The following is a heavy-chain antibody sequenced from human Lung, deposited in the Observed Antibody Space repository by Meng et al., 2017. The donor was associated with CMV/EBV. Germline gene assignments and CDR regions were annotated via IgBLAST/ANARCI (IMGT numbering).Heavy chain of an antibody. Sequence: ETXSLTCAVHGGSFSGYYWSWIRQPPGKGLEWIGEINHSGRTNYNPSLKSRVTISVDTSKNQCSLKLSSVTAEDTAVYYCARGSSKWTRFFFDFSGQGTLVTVSS. J-gene: IGHJ4*02. CDR3: ARGSSKWTRFFFDF. V-gene: IGHV4-34*01. D-gene: IGHD3-3*01. CDR1: GGSFSGYY. CDR2: INHSGRT.